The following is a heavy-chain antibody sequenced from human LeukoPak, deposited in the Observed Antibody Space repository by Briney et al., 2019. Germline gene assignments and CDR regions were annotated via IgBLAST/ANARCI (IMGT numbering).Heavy chain of an antibody. CDR1: GDSISSSPYY. Sequence: SETLSLTCTVSGDSISSSPYYWGWIRQPPGKGLEWIASMGSNGNTYYNASLKSRVTISVDTSKNQFSLKLSSVTAADTAVYYCASPSGSYDAVDIWGQGTMVTVSS. J-gene: IGHJ3*02. CDR3: ASPSGSYDAVDI. CDR2: MGSNGNT. V-gene: IGHV4-39*07. D-gene: IGHD1-26*01.